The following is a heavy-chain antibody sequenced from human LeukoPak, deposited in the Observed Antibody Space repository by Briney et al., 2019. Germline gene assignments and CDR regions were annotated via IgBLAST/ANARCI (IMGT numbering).Heavy chain of an antibody. CDR1: GYTFTSYG. V-gene: IGHV1-18*01. CDR2: ISAYNGNT. CDR3: ARDGYYDFWSGYYTLIDY. Sequence: ASVKVSCKASGYTFTSYGISWVRQAPGQGLEWMGWISAYNGNTNYAQKLQGRVTMTTDTSTSTAYMELRSLRSVDTAVYYCARDGYYDFWSGYYTLIDYWGQGTLVTVSS. D-gene: IGHD3-3*01. J-gene: IGHJ4*02.